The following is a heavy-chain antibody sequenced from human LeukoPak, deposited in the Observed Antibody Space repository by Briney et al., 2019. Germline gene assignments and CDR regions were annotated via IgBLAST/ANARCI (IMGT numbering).Heavy chain of an antibody. Sequence: SQTLSLTCTVSGGSFSSGFYWSWIRQHPGKGLEWIGYIYYSGGTYYNPSLKSRVSILLDTSKKQLSLKLTSVTVADTAVYYCARAMTSHYFDYWGQGTLVTVSS. CDR3: ARAMTSHYFDY. J-gene: IGHJ4*02. D-gene: IGHD2-21*02. CDR1: GGSFSSGFY. V-gene: IGHV4-31*03. CDR2: IYYSGGT.